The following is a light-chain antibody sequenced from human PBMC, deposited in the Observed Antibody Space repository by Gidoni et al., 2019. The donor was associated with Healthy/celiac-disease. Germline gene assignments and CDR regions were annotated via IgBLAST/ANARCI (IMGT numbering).Light chain of an antibody. Sequence: DIQMTQSPSSLSASVGDRVTITCRASQSISSYLNWYQQKPGKAPKLLIYAASSLQSGVPSRFSCSGSGTDFTLTISSLQPEDFATYYCQQSYSLSFGGGTKVEIK. CDR2: AAS. V-gene: IGKV1-39*01. CDR1: QSISSY. CDR3: QQSYSLS. J-gene: IGKJ4*01.